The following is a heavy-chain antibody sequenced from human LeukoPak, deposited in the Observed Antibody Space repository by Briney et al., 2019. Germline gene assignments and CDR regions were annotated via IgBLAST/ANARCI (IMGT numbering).Heavy chain of an antibody. CDR2: IRSKAYGGTT. V-gene: IGHV3-49*04. Sequence: GGSLRLSCTASGFTFGDYAMSWVRQAPGKGLEWVGFIRSKAYGGTTEYAASVKGRFTISRDDSKSIAFLQLNSLKTEDTGIYYCSKSLTTAWYGWLDPWGQGTLVTVSS. J-gene: IGHJ5*02. CDR3: SKSLTTAWYGWLDP. CDR1: GFTFGDYA. D-gene: IGHD1-1*01.